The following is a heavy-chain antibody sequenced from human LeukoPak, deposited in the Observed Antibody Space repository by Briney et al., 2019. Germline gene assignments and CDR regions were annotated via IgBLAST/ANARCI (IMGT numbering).Heavy chain of an antibody. Sequence: RSSETLSLTCTVSGGSISSSSYYWGWIRQPPGKGLEWIGSIYYSGSTYYNPSLKSRVTISVDTSKNQFSLKLSSVTAADTAVYYCARHAVPNSSENWFDPWGQGTKVTVCS. CDR2: IYYSGST. CDR3: ARHAVPNSSENWFDP. V-gene: IGHV4-39*01. CDR1: GGSISSSSYY. J-gene: IGHJ5*02. D-gene: IGHD6-19*01.